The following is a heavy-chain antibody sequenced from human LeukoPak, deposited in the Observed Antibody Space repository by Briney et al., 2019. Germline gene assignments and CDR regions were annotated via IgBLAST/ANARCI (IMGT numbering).Heavy chain of an antibody. D-gene: IGHD3-10*01. CDR3: AKEGAYPIITYDS. J-gene: IGHJ5*01. Sequence: GGSLRLSCAASGFTFSSYWMHWVRQAPGKGLVWVSRINTDGSTTNYADSVKGRFSISRDNARNSLYLQMDSLRAEDTAVYYCAKEGAYPIITYDSWGQGALVSVSS. V-gene: IGHV3-74*01. CDR2: INTDGSTT. CDR1: GFTFSSYW.